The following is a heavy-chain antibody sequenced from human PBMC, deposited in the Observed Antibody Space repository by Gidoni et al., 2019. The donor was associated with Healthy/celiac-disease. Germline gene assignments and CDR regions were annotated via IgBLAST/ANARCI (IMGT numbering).Heavy chain of an antibody. CDR1: GFTFSSYG. D-gene: IGHD3-9*01. V-gene: IGHV3-30*18. CDR2: ISYDGSNK. J-gene: IGHJ4*02. Sequence: QVKLVESGGGVVQPGRSLRLSCAAPGFTFSSYGMRWVRQAPGKGLEWVAVISYDGSNKYYADSVKGRFTISRDNSKNTLYLQMNSLRAEDTAVYYCAKDKTGYFDYWGQGTLVTVSS. CDR3: AKDKTGYFDY.